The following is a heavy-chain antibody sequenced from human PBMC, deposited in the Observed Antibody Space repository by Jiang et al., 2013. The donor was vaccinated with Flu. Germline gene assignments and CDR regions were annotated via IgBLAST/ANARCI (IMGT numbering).Heavy chain of an antibody. V-gene: IGHV1-69*04. CDR2: IIPILGIA. Sequence: GAEVKKPGSSVKVSCKASGGTFSSYAISWVRQAPGQGLEWMGRIIPILGIANYAQKFQGRVTITADKSTSTAYMELSSLRSEDTAVYYCARGKSSSYYDSSGYGAHFDYWGQGTLVTVSS. CDR1: GGTFSSYA. CDR3: ARGKSSSYYDSSGYGAHFDY. J-gene: IGHJ4*02. D-gene: IGHD3-22*01.